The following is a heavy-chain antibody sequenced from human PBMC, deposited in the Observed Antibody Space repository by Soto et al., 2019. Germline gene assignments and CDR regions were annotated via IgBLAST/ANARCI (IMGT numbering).Heavy chain of an antibody. J-gene: IGHJ4*02. V-gene: IGHV1-18*01. CDR2: ISAYNGNT. CDR3: ARDRPGYYYDSSVYPTPRFDY. D-gene: IGHD3-22*01. CDR1: GYTFTSYG. Sequence: QVQLVQSGAEVKKPGASVKVSCKASGYTFTSYGISWVRQAPGQGLEWMGWISAYNGNTNYAQKIQGRVTMTTDTSTSTAYMELRSLRSDDTAVYYCARDRPGYYYDSSVYPTPRFDYWGQGTLVTVSS.